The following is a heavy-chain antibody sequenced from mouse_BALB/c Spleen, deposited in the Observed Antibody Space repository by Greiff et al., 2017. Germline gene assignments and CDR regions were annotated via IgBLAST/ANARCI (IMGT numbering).Heavy chain of an antibody. V-gene: IGHV1S135*01. D-gene: IGHD2-1*01. Sequence: EVQLQQSGPELMKPGASVKISCKASGYSFTSYYMHWVKQSHGKSLEWIGYIDPFNGGTSYNQKFKGKATLTVDKSSSTAYMHLSSLTSEDSAVYYCARSGNYVYAMDYWGQGTSVTVSS. J-gene: IGHJ4*01. CDR2: IDPFNGGT. CDR3: ARSGNYVYAMDY. CDR1: GYSFTSYY.